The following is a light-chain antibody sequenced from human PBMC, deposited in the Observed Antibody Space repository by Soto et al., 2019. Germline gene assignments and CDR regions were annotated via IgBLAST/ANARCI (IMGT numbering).Light chain of an antibody. CDR2: ATS. J-gene: IGKJ2*01. V-gene: IGKV1-39*01. CDR3: QQSYTTPRA. Sequence: DIQMTQSPSSLSASVGDRVTITCRASQSISKYLNWYQQKPGKAPNLLIYATSNLQSGVPSRFSGSGSGTDFTLTITSLQAEDFATYFCQQSYTTPRAFGQGTKLEIK. CDR1: QSISKY.